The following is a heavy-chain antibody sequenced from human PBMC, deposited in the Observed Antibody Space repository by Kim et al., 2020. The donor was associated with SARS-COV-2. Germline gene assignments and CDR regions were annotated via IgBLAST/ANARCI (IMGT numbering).Heavy chain of an antibody. J-gene: IGHJ3*01. D-gene: IGHD3-10*01. Sequence: GGSLRLSCSAYGFTFSNYAMHWVRQAPGKGLEYVSAISSDGGSTYYADSVKGRFTISRDNSKNMLYVQMSSLRVEDTAIYYCVTRNYYNSGSYYEGAPF. CDR2: ISSDGGST. CDR1: GFTFSNYA. V-gene: IGHV3-64*05. CDR3: VTRNYYNSGSYYEGAPF.